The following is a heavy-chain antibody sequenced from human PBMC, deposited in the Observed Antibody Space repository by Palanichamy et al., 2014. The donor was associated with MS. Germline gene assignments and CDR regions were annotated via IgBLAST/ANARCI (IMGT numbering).Heavy chain of an antibody. V-gene: IGHV3-30-3*01. Sequence: QGQLVESGGGVVQPGRSLRLSCAASGFTFSDSTMHWVRQAPGKGLEWVAMISYNGNNKYYADSVKGRFTISRDNSKNTLYLEVNSLRAGDTAIYYCAREEGGRFVRSYWYFDLWGLGTLVTVSS. CDR3: AREEGGRFVRSYWYFDL. J-gene: IGHJ2*01. CDR1: GFTFSDST. CDR2: ISYNGNNK. D-gene: IGHD3-10*01.